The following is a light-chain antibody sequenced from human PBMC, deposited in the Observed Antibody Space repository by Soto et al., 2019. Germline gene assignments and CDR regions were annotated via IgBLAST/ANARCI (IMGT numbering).Light chain of an antibody. J-gene: IGKJ2*01. CDR2: AAS. CDR1: QSISSY. Sequence: DIQMTESPSSLCASVGDRVTITCRASQSISSYLNWYQQKPGKAPKLLIYAASSLQSGVPSRFSGGGFGKDFPLTISSLQPEDFATYYCQQSYSTPPTFGQGTKLEIK. V-gene: IGKV1-39*01. CDR3: QQSYSTPPT.